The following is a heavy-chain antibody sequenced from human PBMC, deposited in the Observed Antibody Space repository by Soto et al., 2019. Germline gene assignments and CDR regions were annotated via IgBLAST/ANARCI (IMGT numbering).Heavy chain of an antibody. CDR1: GYTFTSYD. V-gene: IGHV1-8*01. CDR3: AKVDRLLWFGELLQPSGFDC. CDR2: MNPNSGNT. Sequence: GASVKVSCKASGYTFTSYDINWVRQATGQGLEWMGWMNPNSGNTGYAQKFQGRVTMTRNTSISTAYMELRSLRSEDTAVYYCAKVDRLLWFGELLQPSGFDCWGQGTLVTVSS. D-gene: IGHD3-10*01. J-gene: IGHJ4*02.